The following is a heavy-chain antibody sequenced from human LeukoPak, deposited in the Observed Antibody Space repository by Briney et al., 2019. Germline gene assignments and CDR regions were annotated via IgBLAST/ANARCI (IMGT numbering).Heavy chain of an antibody. V-gene: IGHV4-59*01. D-gene: IGHD1-20*01. J-gene: IGHJ4*02. Sequence: PSETLSLTCTVSGGSISSYYWSWIRQPPGKGLEWIGYIYYSGSTNYNPSLKSRVTISVDTSKNQFSLKLSSVIAADTAVYYCARESITGNFDYWGQGTLVTVSS. CDR3: ARESITGNFDY. CDR1: GGSISSYY. CDR2: IYYSGST.